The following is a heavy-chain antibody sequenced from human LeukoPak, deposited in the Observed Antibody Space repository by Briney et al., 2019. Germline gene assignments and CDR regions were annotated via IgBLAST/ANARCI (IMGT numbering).Heavy chain of an antibody. V-gene: IGHV6-1*01. Sequence: SQTLSLTCAISGDSVSSNSAAWNWIRQSPSRGLEWLGRTYYRSKWYNDYAVSVKSRITINPDTSKNQFSLQLNSVTPEDTAVYYCARYRVGKQDKSSGWDQDAFGIWGQGTMVTVSS. CDR2: TYYRSKWYN. J-gene: IGHJ3*02. D-gene: IGHD6-19*01. CDR1: GDSVSSNSAA. CDR3: ARYRVGKQDKSSGWDQDAFGI.